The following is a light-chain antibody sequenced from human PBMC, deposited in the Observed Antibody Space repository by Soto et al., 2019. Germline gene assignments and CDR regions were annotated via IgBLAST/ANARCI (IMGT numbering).Light chain of an antibody. J-gene: IGKJ4*01. CDR3: QQYNNWPLT. CDR2: GAS. CDR1: QSVTSN. Sequence: EIVMTQSPATLSVSPGERATLSCRASQSVTSNLAWYQQRPGQGPRLLIYGASTRATGVPARFSGSGSGAEFTLTISSLQSEDLAVYYCQQYNNWPLTFGGGTNVEIK. V-gene: IGKV3-15*01.